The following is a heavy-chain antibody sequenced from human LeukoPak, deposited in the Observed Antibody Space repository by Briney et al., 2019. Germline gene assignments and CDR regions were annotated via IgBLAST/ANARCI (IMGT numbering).Heavy chain of an antibody. Sequence: GASVKVSCKASGYTFTGYYMHWVRQAPEQGLEWMGWINPNSGGTNYAQKFQGRVTMTRDTSISTAYMELSRLRSDDTAVYYCARDFSYYDSSGYYYDGYWGQGTLVTVSS. CDR3: ARDFSYYDSSGYYYDGY. CDR2: INPNSGGT. D-gene: IGHD3-22*01. J-gene: IGHJ4*02. V-gene: IGHV1-2*02. CDR1: GYTFTGYY.